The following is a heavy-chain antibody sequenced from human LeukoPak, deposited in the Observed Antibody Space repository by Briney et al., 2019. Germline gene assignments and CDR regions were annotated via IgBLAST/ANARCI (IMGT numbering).Heavy chain of an antibody. V-gene: IGHV1-18*04. CDR1: GYTFTSYG. CDR2: ISAYNGNT. Sequence: ASVKVSCKASGYTFTSYGISWVRQAPGQGLEWMGWISAYNGNTNYAQKLQGRVTMTTDTSTSTAYMELRSLRSDDTAVYYCARDWSIVVVPAAIDAMDVWGKGTTVTVSS. J-gene: IGHJ6*04. CDR3: ARDWSIVVVPAAIDAMDV. D-gene: IGHD2-2*01.